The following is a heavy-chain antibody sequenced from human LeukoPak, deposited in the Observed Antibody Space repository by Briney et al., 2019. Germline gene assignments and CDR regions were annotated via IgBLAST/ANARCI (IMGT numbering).Heavy chain of an antibody. V-gene: IGHV1-24*01. CDR2: FDPEDGET. D-gene: IGHD4-17*01. J-gene: IGHJ4*02. CDR1: GYTLTELS. Sequence: ASVKVSCKVSGYTLTELSMHWVRQAPGKGLEWMGGFDPEDGETIYAQKFQGRVTMTEDTSTDTAYMELSGLRSEDTAVYYCATSTGNYGDYFGLYYWGQGTLVTVSS. CDR3: ATSTGNYGDYFGLYY.